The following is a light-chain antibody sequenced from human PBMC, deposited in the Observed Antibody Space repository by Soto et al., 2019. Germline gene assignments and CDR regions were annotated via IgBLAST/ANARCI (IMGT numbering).Light chain of an antibody. CDR2: AAL. J-gene: IGKJ5*01. CDR3: PQSYSTLSIT. CDR1: ESIARH. V-gene: IGKV1-39*01. Sequence: DIQMTQSPSSLSASVGDRVTITCRASESIARHLNWYQQKPGKAPKLLIYAALSLQNGVPSRFRGGGSGTDSTLTISNLQPKDFATYHCPQSYSTLSITVGQGTRLAIK.